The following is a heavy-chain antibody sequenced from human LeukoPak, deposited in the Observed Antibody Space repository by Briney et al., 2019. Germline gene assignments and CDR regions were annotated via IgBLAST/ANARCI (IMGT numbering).Heavy chain of an antibody. CDR1: GFTFSSYA. V-gene: IGHV3-23*01. J-gene: IGHJ5*02. Sequence: GGSLRLSCAASGFTFSSYAMSWVRQAPGKGLEWVSAISGSGGSTYYADSVKGRFTISRDNSKNTLYLQMNSLRAEDTAVYYCAKDYSGDYYDSSGYYEDENWFDPWGQGTLVTVSS. D-gene: IGHD3-22*01. CDR3: AKDYSGDYYDSSGYYEDENWFDP. CDR2: ISGSGGST.